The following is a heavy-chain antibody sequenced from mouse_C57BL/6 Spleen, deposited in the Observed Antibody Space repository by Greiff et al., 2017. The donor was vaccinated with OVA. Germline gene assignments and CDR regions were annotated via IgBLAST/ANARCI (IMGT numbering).Heavy chain of an antibody. Sequence: QVQLQQPGAELVKPGASVKMSCKASGYTFTSYWITWVKQRPGQGLEWIGDIYPGSGSTNYNEKFKSKATLTVDTSSSTAYMQLSSLTSEDSAVYDCARTVAYGNYDDYWGQGTTLTVSS. CDR3: ARTVAYGNYDDY. D-gene: IGHD6-5*01. J-gene: IGHJ2*01. V-gene: IGHV1-55*01. CDR1: GYTFTSYW. CDR2: IYPGSGST.